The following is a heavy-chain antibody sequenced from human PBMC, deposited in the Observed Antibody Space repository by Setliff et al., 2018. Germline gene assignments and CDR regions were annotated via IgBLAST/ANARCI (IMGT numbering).Heavy chain of an antibody. CDR2: VHYSGST. CDR3: ARHRGASFDS. Sequence: SETLSLTCSVSGGFFTGFYWSWLRQSPGKGPEWIGYVHYSGSTLYTPSLKGRVTISLDTSKNQINLSLSSLTAADTAVYYCARHRGASFDSWGQGVLVTVS. CDR1: GGFFTGFY. D-gene: IGHD3-10*01. J-gene: IGHJ4*02. V-gene: IGHV4-59*01.